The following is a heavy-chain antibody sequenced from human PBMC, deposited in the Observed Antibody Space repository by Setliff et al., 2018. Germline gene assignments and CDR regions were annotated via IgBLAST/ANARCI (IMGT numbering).Heavy chain of an antibody. V-gene: IGHV4-61*02. J-gene: IGHJ4*02. D-gene: IGHD3-10*01. CDR3: ARESATIGEFPLYYFDK. Sequence: PSETLSLTCTVSDDSISSRHYYWSWIRQPAGKGLEWIGRVFVDGSTNYNPSLKSRVTMSVDTSKNQFSLRLSSVTAADAAVYFCARESATIGEFPLYYFDKWGQGIPVTVSS. CDR1: DDSISSRHYY. CDR2: VFVDGST.